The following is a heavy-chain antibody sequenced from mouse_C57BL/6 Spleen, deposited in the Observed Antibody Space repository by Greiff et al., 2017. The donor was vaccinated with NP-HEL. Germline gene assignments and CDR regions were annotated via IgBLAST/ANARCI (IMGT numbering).Heavy chain of an antibody. CDR1: GYTFTSYG. CDR2: IYPRSGNT. Sequence: VQLVESGAELARPGASVKLSCKASGYTFTSYGISWVKQRTGQGLEWIGEIYPRSGNTYYNEKFKGKATLTADKSSSTAYMELRSLTSEDSAVYFCARSGYYGSSLDYWGQGTTLTVSS. CDR3: ARSGYYGSSLDY. D-gene: IGHD1-1*01. J-gene: IGHJ2*01. V-gene: IGHV1-81*01.